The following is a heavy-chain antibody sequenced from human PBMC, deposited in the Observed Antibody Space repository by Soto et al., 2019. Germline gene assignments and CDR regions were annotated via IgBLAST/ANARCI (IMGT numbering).Heavy chain of an antibody. CDR1: GFTFSSYW. J-gene: IGHJ6*03. CDR2: IKQDGSEK. CDR3: ARGPGSGTYYNSFYYYYMDV. D-gene: IGHD3-10*01. Sequence: GGSLRLSCAASGFTFSSYWMSWVRQAPGKGLEWVANIKQDGSEKYYVDSVKGRFTISRDNAKNSLYLQMNGLRGEDMAVYYCARGPGSGTYYNSFYYYYMDVWGKGTTVTVS. V-gene: IGHV3-7*01.